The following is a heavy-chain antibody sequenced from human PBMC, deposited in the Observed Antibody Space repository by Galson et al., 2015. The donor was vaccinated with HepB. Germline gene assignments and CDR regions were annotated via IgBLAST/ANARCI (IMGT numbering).Heavy chain of an antibody. J-gene: IGHJ4*02. D-gene: IGHD2-21*01. Sequence: SLRLSCAASGFTFSSYAMHWVRQAPGKGLEWVAVISYDGSNKYYADSVKGRFTISRDNSKNTLYLQMNSLRAEDTAVYYCARDAEVDSPLHYFDYWGQGTLVTVSS. CDR2: ISYDGSNK. V-gene: IGHV3-30-3*01. CDR1: GFTFSSYA. CDR3: ARDAEVDSPLHYFDY.